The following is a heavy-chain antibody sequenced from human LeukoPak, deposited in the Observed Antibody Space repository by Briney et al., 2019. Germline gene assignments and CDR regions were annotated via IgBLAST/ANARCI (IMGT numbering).Heavy chain of an antibody. J-gene: IGHJ4*02. D-gene: IGHD5-12*01. Sequence: PGGSQRLSCAASGFTFSSYAMHWVRQAPGKGLEWVAVISYDGSNKYYADSVKGRFTISRDNSKNTLYLQMNSLRAEDTAVYYCARDQEAPYSGYAPGGYWGQGTLVTVSS. V-gene: IGHV3-30-3*01. CDR1: GFTFSSYA. CDR3: ARDQEAPYSGYAPGGY. CDR2: ISYDGSNK.